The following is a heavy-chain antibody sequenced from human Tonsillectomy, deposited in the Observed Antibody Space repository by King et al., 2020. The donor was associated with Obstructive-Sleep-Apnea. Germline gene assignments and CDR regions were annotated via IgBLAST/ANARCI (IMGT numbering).Heavy chain of an antibody. CDR2: ISWNSVSM. CDR1: GFTFDDYA. D-gene: IGHD6-19*01. Sequence: VQLVESGGGLVQPGRSLRLSCAASGFTFDDYAMHWVRQVPGKGLEWVSGISWNSVSMGYSDSVKGRFTISRDNAKNSLYLQMNSLRVEDTALYYCGKGIAVAGMVAVNYWGQGTLVTVSS. CDR3: GKGIAVAGMVAVNY. J-gene: IGHJ4*02. V-gene: IGHV3-9*01.